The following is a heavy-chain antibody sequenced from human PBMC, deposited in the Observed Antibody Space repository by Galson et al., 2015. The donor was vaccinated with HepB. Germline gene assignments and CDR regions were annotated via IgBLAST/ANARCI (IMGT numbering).Heavy chain of an antibody. V-gene: IGHV3-7*04. CDR3: ARGALVVAVGATQNNWFDP. Sequence: SLRLSCAASGFTFSSYWMSWVRQAPGKGLEWVANIKQDGSEKYYVDSVKGRFTISRDNAKNSLYLQMNILRAEDTAVYYCARGALVVAVGATQNNWFDPWGRGTLVTVSS. D-gene: IGHD2-15*01. CDR1: GFTFSSYW. CDR2: IKQDGSEK. J-gene: IGHJ5*02.